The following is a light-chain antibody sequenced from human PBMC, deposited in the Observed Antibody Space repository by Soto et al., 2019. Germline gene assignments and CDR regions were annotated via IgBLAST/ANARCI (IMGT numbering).Light chain of an antibody. J-gene: IGLJ1*01. CDR2: GNI. Sequence: QSVLARPPSVSGAPGQRVTISCTGSSSNIGALYDVHWYKQLPGAAPKLLIYGNINRPSGVPDRFSGSKSGTSASLAITGLRAEDEADYYCQSYDSSLSGSVFGTGTKVTAL. CDR1: SSNIGALYD. CDR3: QSYDSSLSGSV. V-gene: IGLV1-40*01.